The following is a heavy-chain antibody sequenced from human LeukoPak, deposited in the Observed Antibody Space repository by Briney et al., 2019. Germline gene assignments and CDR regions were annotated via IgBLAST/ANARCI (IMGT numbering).Heavy chain of an antibody. D-gene: IGHD2-15*01. V-gene: IGHV5-51*01. J-gene: IGHJ4*02. CDR3: ARRPAGAGGLCFDY. CDR2: IYPDDSDT. Sequence: GESLQIPCNSSGYNFTSYWIAWVRPMPGKGLECMGIIYPDDSDTRYSPSFQGQVSISADKTINTANLQWSSLKAPDTAMYYCARRPAGAGGLCFDYWGQGARVTVSS. CDR1: GYNFTSYW.